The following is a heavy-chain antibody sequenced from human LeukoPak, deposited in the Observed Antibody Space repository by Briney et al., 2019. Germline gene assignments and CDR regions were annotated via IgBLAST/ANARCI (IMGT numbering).Heavy chain of an antibody. CDR2: IYTSGST. CDR1: GDSISNYY. V-gene: IGHV4-4*07. J-gene: IGHJ2*01. Sequence: SETLSLTCTVSGDSISNYYWTWIRQPAGKGLEWIGRIYTSGSTNYNPSLKSRVTMSVDTSTNQFSLKLTSVTAADTAVYYCASCPRQAVAGTVSYWYFDLWGRGTLVTVSS. CDR3: ASCPRQAVAGTVSYWYFDL. D-gene: IGHD6-19*01.